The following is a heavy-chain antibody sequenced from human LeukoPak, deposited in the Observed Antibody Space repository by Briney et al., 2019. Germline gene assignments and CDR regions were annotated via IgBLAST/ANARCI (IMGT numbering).Heavy chain of an antibody. V-gene: IGHV3-23*01. D-gene: IGHD5-18*01. CDR3: ARGGGYSYGYLGY. J-gene: IGHJ4*02. CDR2: ISGSGDAT. CDR1: GFTFSYYG. Sequence: GGTLRLSCAASGFTFSYYGMSWVRQAPGKGLEWVSSISGSGDATYYADSVKGRFTISRDSSKNTLYLQMNSLRAEDTAVYYCARGGGYSYGYLGYWGQGTLVTVSS.